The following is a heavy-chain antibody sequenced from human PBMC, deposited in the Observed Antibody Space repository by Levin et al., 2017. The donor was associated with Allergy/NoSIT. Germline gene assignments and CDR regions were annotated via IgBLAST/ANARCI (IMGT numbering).Heavy chain of an antibody. V-gene: IGHV4-34*01. CDR3: ARIRGRAYYGSGRGYMDV. CDR1: GGSFSGYY. Sequence: ASETLSLTCAVYGGSFSGYYWSWIRQPPGKGLEWIGEINHSGSTNYNPSLKSRVTISVDTSKNQFSLKLSSVTAADTAVYYCARIRGRAYYGSGRGYMDVWGKGTTVTVSS. D-gene: IGHD3-10*01. CDR2: INHSGST. J-gene: IGHJ6*03.